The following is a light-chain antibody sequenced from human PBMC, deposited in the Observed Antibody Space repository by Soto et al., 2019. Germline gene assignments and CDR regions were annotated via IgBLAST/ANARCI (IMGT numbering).Light chain of an antibody. J-gene: IGKJ1*01. CDR2: DAS. CDR1: QSISNW. V-gene: IGKV1-5*01. CDR3: QHYNSFSLT. Sequence: DVQVTHSPSALSASVGERVIVTLRASQSISNWLAWYQQKPGKAPKLLIYDASTLEGGVPSRFRGSGSGTEFTLTINNLQTDDFATYYCQHYNSFSLTFGPGTKVDIK.